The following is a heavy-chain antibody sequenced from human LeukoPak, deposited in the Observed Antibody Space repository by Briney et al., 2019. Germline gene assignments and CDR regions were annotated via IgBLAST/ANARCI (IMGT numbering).Heavy chain of an antibody. V-gene: IGHV3-23*01. CDR3: AKDVAQKKVAVVTAIRDYYYYMDV. CDR2: ISGSGGST. CDR1: GFTFSSYA. D-gene: IGHD2-21*02. Sequence: GGSLRLSCAASGFTFSSYAMSWVRQAPGKGLEWVSLISGSGGSTYYADSVKGRFTISRDNSKNTLSLQINSLRAEDTAVYYCAKDVAQKKVAVVTAIRDYYYYMDVWGKGTTVTVSS. J-gene: IGHJ6*03.